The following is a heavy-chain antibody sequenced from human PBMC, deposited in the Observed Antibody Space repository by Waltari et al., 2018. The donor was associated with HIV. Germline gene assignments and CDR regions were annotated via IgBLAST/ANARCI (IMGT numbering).Heavy chain of an antibody. CDR1: GYTFNRFG. D-gene: IGHD3-3*01. CDR3: ARVDTTSYYDFWKGTLFYYYMDV. J-gene: IGHJ6*03. CDR2: ISTYTGEA. V-gene: IGHV1-18*01. Sequence: VQLVQSGDEVKKPGASMKVSCKASGYTFNRFGIAWLRQPPGQGLEFMGWISTYTGEAKFAQKLQGRVTMTRDTSTSTGFLELRSLRSDDTAVYYCARVDTTSYYDFWKGTLFYYYMDVWGKGTTVTVSS.